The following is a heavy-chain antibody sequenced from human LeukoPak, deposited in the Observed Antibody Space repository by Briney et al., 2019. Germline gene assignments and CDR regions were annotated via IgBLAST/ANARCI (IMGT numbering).Heavy chain of an antibody. CDR1: GYTFTSYG. J-gene: IGHJ4*02. V-gene: IGHV1-18*01. Sequence: GASVKVSCKASGYTFTSYGISWVRQAPGQGLEWVGWISAYNGNTNYAQELQGRVTMTTDTSTSTAYMELRSLRSDDTAVYYCARDSYDILTGYYNPGFDYWGQGTLVTVSS. D-gene: IGHD3-9*01. CDR2: ISAYNGNT. CDR3: ARDSYDILTGYYNPGFDY.